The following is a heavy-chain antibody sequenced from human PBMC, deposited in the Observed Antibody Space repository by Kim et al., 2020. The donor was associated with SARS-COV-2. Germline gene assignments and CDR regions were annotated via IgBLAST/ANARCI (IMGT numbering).Heavy chain of an antibody. Sequence: ASVKVSCKASGYTFTGYYMHWVRQAPGQGLEWMGWINPNSGGTNYAQKFQGRVTMTRDTSISTAYMELSRLRSDDTAVYYCARDVGVVAATPSDLYYSPVDYWGQGTLVTVSS. CDR1: GYTFTGYY. V-gene: IGHV1-2*02. CDR2: INPNSGGT. CDR3: ARDVGVVAATPSDLYYSPVDY. D-gene: IGHD2-15*01. J-gene: IGHJ4*02.